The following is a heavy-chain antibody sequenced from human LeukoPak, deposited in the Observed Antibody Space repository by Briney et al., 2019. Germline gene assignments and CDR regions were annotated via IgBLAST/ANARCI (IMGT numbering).Heavy chain of an antibody. V-gene: IGHV4-30-4*01. CDR1: GVSISSGDYY. CDR2: FYFSEST. CDR3: ARAMTFHNWFNP. D-gene: IGHD3/OR15-3a*01. Sequence: SQTLSLTCTVSGVSISSGDYYRSWIRQPPGKGLEWIGYFYFSESTFYNPSLRSRVTISGDTSKNQLSLKLNSVTAADTAVYYCARAMTFHNWFNPWGQGTLVTVSS. J-gene: IGHJ5*02.